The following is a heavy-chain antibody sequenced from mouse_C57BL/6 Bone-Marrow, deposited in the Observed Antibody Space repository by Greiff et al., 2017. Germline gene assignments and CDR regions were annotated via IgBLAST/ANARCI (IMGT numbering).Heavy chain of an antibody. CDR1: GFNIKNTY. CDR3: AGLLLRYHYYAMDY. CDR2: IDPANGNT. Sequence: EVQLQQSVAELVRPGASVKLSCTASGFNIKNTYMHWVKQRPEQGLEWIGRIDPANGNTKYAPKFQGKATITAETYSNTAYLQLSSLTSEDAAIYYCAGLLLRYHYYAMDYWGQGTSVTVSS. D-gene: IGHD1-1*01. J-gene: IGHJ4*01. V-gene: IGHV14-3*01.